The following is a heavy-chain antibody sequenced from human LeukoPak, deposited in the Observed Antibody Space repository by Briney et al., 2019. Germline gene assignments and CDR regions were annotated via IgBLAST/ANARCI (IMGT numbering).Heavy chain of an antibody. CDR2: ISGSGGST. V-gene: IGHV3-23*01. Sequence: GGSLRLSCAASEFTFSSYGMSWVRQAPGKGLEWVSGISGSGGSTYYADSVKGRFTISRDNSKNTLYLQMNSLRAEDTAVYYCAKANRFVGVLVYFDYWGQGTLVTVSS. D-gene: IGHD1-14*01. CDR1: EFTFSSYG. CDR3: AKANRFVGVLVYFDY. J-gene: IGHJ4*02.